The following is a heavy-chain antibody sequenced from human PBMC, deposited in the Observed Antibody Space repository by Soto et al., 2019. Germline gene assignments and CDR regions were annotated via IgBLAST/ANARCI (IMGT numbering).Heavy chain of an antibody. CDR3: ARGTPSWDGGY. D-gene: IGHD4-17*01. V-gene: IGHV3-30-3*01. J-gene: IGHJ4*02. CDR2: ISYDGSNK. Sequence: QVQLVESGGGVVQPGRSLRLSCAASGFTFSSYAMHWVRQAPGKGLEWVAVISYDGSNKYYADSVKGRFTISRDNSKNTLYLQMNSLRAEDTAVYYCARGTPSWDGGYWGQGTLLTVSS. CDR1: GFTFSSYA.